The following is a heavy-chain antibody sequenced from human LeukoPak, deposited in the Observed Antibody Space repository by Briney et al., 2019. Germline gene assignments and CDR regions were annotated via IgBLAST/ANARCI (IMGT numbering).Heavy chain of an antibody. D-gene: IGHD3-22*01. J-gene: IGHJ3*02. V-gene: IGHV1-18*01. CDR3: ARGGGYYYANSADPSRAFDI. CDR2: ISAYNGNT. Sequence: ASVKVSCKASGYTFTSYGISWVRQAPGQGLEWMGWISAYNGNTNYAQKLQGRVTMTTDTSTSTAYMELRSLRSDDTAVYYCARGGGYYYANSADPSRAFDIWGQGTMVTVSS. CDR1: GYTFTSYG.